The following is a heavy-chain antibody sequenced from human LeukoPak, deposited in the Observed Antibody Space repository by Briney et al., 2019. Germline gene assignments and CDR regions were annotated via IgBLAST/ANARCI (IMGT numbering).Heavy chain of an antibody. CDR2: IIPIFGTA. V-gene: IGHV1-69*13. J-gene: IGHJ5*02. D-gene: IGHD3-3*01. CDR1: GGTFSSYA. Sequence: GASVKVSCKASGGTFSSYAISWVRQAPGQGLEWMGGIIPIFGTANYAQKFQGRVTITADESTSTAYMELSSLRSEDTAVYYRARTCITIRTAPCNWFDPWGQGTLVTVSS. CDR3: ARTCITIRTAPCNWFDP.